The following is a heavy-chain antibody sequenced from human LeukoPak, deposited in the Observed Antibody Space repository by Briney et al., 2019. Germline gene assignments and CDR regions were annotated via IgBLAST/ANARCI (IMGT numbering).Heavy chain of an antibody. Sequence: PGGSLRLSCAASGFTFSSCAMHWVRQAPGKGLEWVAVISYDGSNKYYADSVKGRFTISRDDSKNTLFLQMKSLRPEDTAIYYCARVGYDYGGADYWGQGTLVTVSS. J-gene: IGHJ4*02. D-gene: IGHD5-12*01. V-gene: IGHV3-30*04. CDR2: ISYDGSNK. CDR3: ARVGYDYGGADY. CDR1: GFTFSSCA.